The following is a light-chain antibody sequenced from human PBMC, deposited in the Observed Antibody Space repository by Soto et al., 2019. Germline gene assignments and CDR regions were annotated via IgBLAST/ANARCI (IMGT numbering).Light chain of an antibody. CDR3: QQYGSSPNT. J-gene: IGKJ2*01. V-gene: IGKV3-20*01. CDR2: GAS. CDR1: QSVSSSY. Sequence: EIVLTQSPGTLSLSPGERATLSCRASQSVSSSYLAWYQQKPGQAPRLLIYGASSRANGIPDRFNVSGSGTDFTLTISRLESEDFAVYYWQQYGSSPNTFGQGTKLEIK.